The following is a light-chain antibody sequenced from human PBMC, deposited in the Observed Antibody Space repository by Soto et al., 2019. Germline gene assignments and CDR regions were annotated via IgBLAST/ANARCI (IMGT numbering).Light chain of an antibody. CDR2: DAS. Sequence: DIQMTQSPSTLSATAGDRVTITCRASQSISSWLAWYRHKPGKAPKLLIYDASNLDSGVPSRFSGSGSGTEFSLTISNLQPDDCATYYCQQYENYWTFGQGTRVEIK. CDR3: QQYENYWT. J-gene: IGKJ1*01. V-gene: IGKV1-5*01. CDR1: QSISSW.